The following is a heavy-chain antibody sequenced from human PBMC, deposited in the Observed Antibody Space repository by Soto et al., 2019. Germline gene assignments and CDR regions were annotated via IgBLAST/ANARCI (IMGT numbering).Heavy chain of an antibody. J-gene: IGHJ5*02. D-gene: IGHD3-3*01. CDR2: IYYSGST. Sequence: QVQLQESGPGLVKPSQTLSLTCTVSGGSISSGGYYCSWIRQHPGKGLEWIGYIYYSGSTYYNPSLKSRLTISVDTSKNQFSLKLSSVTAADTAVYYCARAPYDFWSGENWFDPWGQGTLVTVSS. CDR3: ARAPYDFWSGENWFDP. V-gene: IGHV4-31*03. CDR1: GGSISSGGYY.